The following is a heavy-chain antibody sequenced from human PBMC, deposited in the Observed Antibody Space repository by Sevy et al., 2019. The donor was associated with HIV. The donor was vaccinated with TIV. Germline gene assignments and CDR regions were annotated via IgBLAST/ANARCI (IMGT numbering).Heavy chain of an antibody. J-gene: IGHJ4*02. V-gene: IGHV3-7*01. CDR3: PTWIQQSLRDY. CDR2: IKLSGGEK. Sequence: GGSLRLSCAASGFTFSSYWMTWVRQAPGKRPEWVADIKLSGGEKKYVDSVKGRFTVSRDNSKSILYLQMNSLRVEDTAVYYCPTWIQQSLRDYWGQGTLVTVSS. D-gene: IGHD5-18*01. CDR1: GFTFSSYW.